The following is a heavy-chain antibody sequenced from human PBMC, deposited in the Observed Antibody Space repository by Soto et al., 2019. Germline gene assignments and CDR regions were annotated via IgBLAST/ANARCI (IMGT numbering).Heavy chain of an antibody. CDR2: ISGSGGST. CDR3: ANAYYYDSSGYYYDPYYYGMDV. D-gene: IGHD3-22*01. CDR1: GFTFSSYA. J-gene: IGHJ6*02. V-gene: IGHV3-23*01. Sequence: PGGSLRLSCAASGFTFSSYAMSWVRQAPGKGLEWVSAISGSGGSTYYADSVKGRFTISRDNSKXXXXXXXXXLRAEDTAVYYCANAYYYDSSGYYYDPYYYGMDVWGQGTTVTVSS.